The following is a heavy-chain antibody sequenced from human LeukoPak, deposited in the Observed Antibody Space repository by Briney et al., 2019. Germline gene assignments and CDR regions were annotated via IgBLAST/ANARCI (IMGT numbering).Heavy chain of an antibody. D-gene: IGHD3-10*01. CDR3: ASRGLTEFHYFDF. Sequence: GGSLRLSCAAPGFTFSNYAMNWVRQAPGKGLEWISYINSGGSTIYYADSVKGRFTISRDNAKNSLSLQMNSLRAEDTAVYYCASRGLTEFHYFDFWGPGTLVTVSS. CDR2: INSGGSTI. J-gene: IGHJ4*02. V-gene: IGHV3-48*03. CDR1: GFTFSNYA.